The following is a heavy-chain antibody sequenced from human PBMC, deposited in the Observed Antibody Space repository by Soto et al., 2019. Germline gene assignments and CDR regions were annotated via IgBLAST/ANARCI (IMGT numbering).Heavy chain of an antibody. CDR3: ARPRSRDIATFDY. Sequence: PSETLSLTCTVSGGSISSSSYYWGWIRQPPGKGLEWIGSIYYSGSTYYNPSLKSRVTISVDTSKNQFSLKLSSVTAADTAVYYCARPRSRDIATFDYWGQGTLVTVSS. J-gene: IGHJ4*02. D-gene: IGHD2-15*01. CDR2: IYYSGST. V-gene: IGHV4-39*01. CDR1: GGSISSSSYY.